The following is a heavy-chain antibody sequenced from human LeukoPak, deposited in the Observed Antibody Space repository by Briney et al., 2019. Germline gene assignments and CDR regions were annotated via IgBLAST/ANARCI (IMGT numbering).Heavy chain of an antibody. J-gene: IGHJ6*02. CDR3: ARGKPCRIAAAGPYYYGMDV. V-gene: IGHV4-39*07. CDR1: GGSISSSSYY. D-gene: IGHD6-13*01. Sequence: SETLSLTCSVSGGSISSSSYYWGWIRQPPGKGLEWIATSYYSGSTYYNPSLKSRVTISVDTSKNQFSLKLSSVTAADTAVYYCARGKPCRIAAAGPYYYGMDVWGQGTTVTVSS. CDR2: SYYSGST.